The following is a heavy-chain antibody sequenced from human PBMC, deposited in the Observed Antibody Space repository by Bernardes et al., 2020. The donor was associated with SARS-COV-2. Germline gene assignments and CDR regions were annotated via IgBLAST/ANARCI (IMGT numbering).Heavy chain of an antibody. Sequence: SETLSLTCTVPGGSISRSTYYWSWIRQPPGRGLEWIGYVYYSGGTNYNPSLQSRVTISADTSKNQFSLKLSSVTAADTAVYYCARDTAAFGWFDPWGQGTLVTVSS. CDR3: ARDTAAFGWFDP. CDR2: VYYSGGT. V-gene: IGHV4-61*01. J-gene: IGHJ5*02. CDR1: GGSISRSTYY. D-gene: IGHD3-10*01.